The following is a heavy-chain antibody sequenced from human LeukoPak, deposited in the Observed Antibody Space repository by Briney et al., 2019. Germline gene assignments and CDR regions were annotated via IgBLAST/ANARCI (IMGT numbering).Heavy chain of an antibody. D-gene: IGHD3-10*01. CDR3: ARGRIVAYYGSGSRWFDP. V-gene: IGHV4-38-2*02. CDR1: GYSISSGYF. J-gene: IGHJ5*02. CDR2: IYNSGST. Sequence: SSETLSLTCTVSGYSISSGYFWGWIRQPPGKGLEWIGTIYNSGSTYYNASLESRVTISVDTSKNQFSLKLSSVTAADTAVYYCARGRIVAYYGSGSRWFDPWGQGTLVTVSS.